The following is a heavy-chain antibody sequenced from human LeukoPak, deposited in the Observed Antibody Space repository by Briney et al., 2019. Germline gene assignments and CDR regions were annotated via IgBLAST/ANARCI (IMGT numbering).Heavy chain of an antibody. V-gene: IGHV3-74*01. J-gene: IGHJ4*02. D-gene: IGHD5-18*01. Sequence: GGSLRLSCTASGFTFSDYWMHWVRQAPGKGLVWVSRINSDGSRKNYADCVKGRFTISRYNAKNTVFLQMNSLRAEDAAVYYCARVITGSTYGQFDYWGQGALATVSS. CDR1: GFTFSDYW. CDR3: ARVITGSTYGQFDY. CDR2: INSDGSRK.